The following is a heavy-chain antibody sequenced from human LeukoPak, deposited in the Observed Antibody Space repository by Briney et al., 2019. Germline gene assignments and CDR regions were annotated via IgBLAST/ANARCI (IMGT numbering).Heavy chain of an antibody. CDR2: ISGGST. V-gene: IGHV3-23*01. Sequence: PGGSLRLSCAASGFTFSSFAMSWVRQAPGKGLDWVSSISGGSTYYADSVKGRFTISRDNSKNTVFLQMNSLRPEDTAVYYCARGVVVVVADTSNWFDPWGQGTLVTVSS. CDR3: ARGVVVVVADTSNWFDP. CDR1: GFTFSSFA. J-gene: IGHJ5*02. D-gene: IGHD2-15*01.